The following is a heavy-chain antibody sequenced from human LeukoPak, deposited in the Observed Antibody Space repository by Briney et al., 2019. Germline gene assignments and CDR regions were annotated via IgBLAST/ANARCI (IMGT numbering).Heavy chain of an antibody. CDR1: GFTFSSYW. Sequence: AGGSLRLSCAASGFTFSSYWMSWVRQAPGKGLEWVANIKEDGSEKYYVDSVKGRFTVSRDNAKKSLYLQMNSLRGEDTAVYYCARASAMGTTDYWGQGTLVTVSS. J-gene: IGHJ4*02. CDR2: IKEDGSEK. D-gene: IGHD5-18*01. CDR3: ARASAMGTTDY. V-gene: IGHV3-7*04.